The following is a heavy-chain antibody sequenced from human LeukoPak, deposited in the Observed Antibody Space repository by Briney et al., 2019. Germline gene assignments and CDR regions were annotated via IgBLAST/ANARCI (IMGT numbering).Heavy chain of an antibody. V-gene: IGHV4-4*07. CDR3: ARSLPPYSSGWYYFDY. D-gene: IGHD6-19*01. J-gene: IGHJ4*02. CDR1: GGSISSYY. Sequence: PSETLSLTCTVSGGSISSYYGSWIRQPAGKGLEWIGRIYTSGSTNYNPSLKSRVTMSVDTSKDQFSLKLSSVTAADTAVYYCARSLPPYSSGWYYFDYWGQGTLVTVSS. CDR2: IYTSGST.